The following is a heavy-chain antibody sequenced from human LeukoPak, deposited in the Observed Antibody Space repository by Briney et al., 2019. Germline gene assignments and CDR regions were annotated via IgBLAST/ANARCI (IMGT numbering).Heavy chain of an antibody. J-gene: IGHJ3*02. CDR1: GFTFSRYW. D-gene: IGHD6-6*01. Sequence: GGSLRLSCEASGFTFSRYWMHWVRQAPGKGLVWVSRINSDGSSTTYADSVKGRFTISRDNAKNTLYLQMNSLRAEDTAVYYCASLFLCYGCSTSSDSFNIWGQGTMLTASS. V-gene: IGHV3-74*01. CDR2: INSDGSST. CDR3: ASLFLCYGCSTSSDSFNI.